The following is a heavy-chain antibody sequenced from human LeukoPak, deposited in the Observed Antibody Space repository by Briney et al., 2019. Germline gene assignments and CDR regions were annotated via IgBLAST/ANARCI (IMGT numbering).Heavy chain of an antibody. Sequence: PGGSLRLSCAASGFTFSTYVMSWVRQASGKGLEWVSAISGSGGSTYYADSVKGRFTISRDNSKNTLYLQMNSLGADDTAVYCCAKGNWRYFDYWGQGTLVTVSS. CDR3: AKGNWRYFDY. CDR2: ISGSGGST. D-gene: IGHD1-1*01. J-gene: IGHJ4*02. V-gene: IGHV3-23*01. CDR1: GFTFSTYV.